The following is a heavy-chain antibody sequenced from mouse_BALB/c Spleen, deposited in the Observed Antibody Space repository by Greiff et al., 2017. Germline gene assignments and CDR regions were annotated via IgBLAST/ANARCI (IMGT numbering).Heavy chain of an antibody. D-gene: IGHD2-3*01. CDR1: GFSLTSYG. V-gene: IGHV2-9*02. Sequence: VQRVESGPGLVAPSQSLSITCTVSGFSLTSYGVHWVRQPPGKGLEWLGVIWAGGSTNYNSALMSRLSISKDNSKSQVFLKMNSLQTDDTAMYYCARGGLLRAMDYWGQGTSVTVSS. J-gene: IGHJ4*01. CDR3: ARGGLLRAMDY. CDR2: IWAGGST.